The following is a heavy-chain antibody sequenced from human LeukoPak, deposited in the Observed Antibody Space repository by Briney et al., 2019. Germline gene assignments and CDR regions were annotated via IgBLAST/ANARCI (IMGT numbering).Heavy chain of an antibody. CDR2: IYYSGST. J-gene: IGHJ5*02. V-gene: IGHV4-39*07. Sequence: SETLSLTCTVSGGSISSSSYYWGWIRQPPGKGLEWIGSIYYSGSTYYNPSLKSRVTISVDTSKNQFSLKLSSVTAADTAVYYCARGSSSTLNWFDPSGQGTLVTVSS. CDR1: GGSISSSSYY. CDR3: ARGSSSTLNWFDP. D-gene: IGHD6-6*01.